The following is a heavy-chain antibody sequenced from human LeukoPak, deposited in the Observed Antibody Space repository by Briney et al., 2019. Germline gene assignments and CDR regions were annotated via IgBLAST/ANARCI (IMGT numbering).Heavy chain of an antibody. CDR1: GITFSRHG. V-gene: IGHV3-30*03. Sequence: GGSLRLSCVASGITFSRHGMDWVRQAPGKGLEWVAVIADDGGVKQYADSVKGRFTISRDNAKNSLYLQMNSLRAEDTAVYYCAREDDILTGYSDFDYWGQGTLVTVSS. J-gene: IGHJ4*02. D-gene: IGHD3-9*01. CDR3: AREDDILTGYSDFDY. CDR2: IADDGGVK.